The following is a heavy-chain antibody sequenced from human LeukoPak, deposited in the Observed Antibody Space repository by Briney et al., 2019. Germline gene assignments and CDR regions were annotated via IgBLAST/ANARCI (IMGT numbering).Heavy chain of an antibody. CDR2: ISGSGGST. J-gene: IGHJ4*02. CDR1: GFTFRDYG. CDR3: AKVLTGTHDY. Sequence: GGSLRLSCAASGFTFRDYGMSWVRQAPGKGLEWVSAISGSGGSTYYADSVKGRFTISRDNSKNTLYLQMNSLRAEDTAVYYCAKVLTGTHDYWGQGTLVTVSS. V-gene: IGHV3-23*01. D-gene: IGHD1-20*01.